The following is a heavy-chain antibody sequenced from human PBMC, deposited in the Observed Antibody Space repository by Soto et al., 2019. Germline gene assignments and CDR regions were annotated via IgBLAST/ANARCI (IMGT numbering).Heavy chain of an antibody. V-gene: IGHV1-46*01. CDR3: ARDAGRTYYDFWSGYYLHSFDY. Sequence: ASVKVSCKASGYTFTSYYMHWVRQAPGQEQKRKGKINPSGGNTNYAQKLQGRVTMTTDTSTSTAYMELRSLRSDDTAVYYCARDAGRTYYDFWSGYYLHSFDYWGQGTLVTVSS. CDR2: INPSGGNT. J-gene: IGHJ4*02. D-gene: IGHD3-3*01. CDR1: GYTFTSYY.